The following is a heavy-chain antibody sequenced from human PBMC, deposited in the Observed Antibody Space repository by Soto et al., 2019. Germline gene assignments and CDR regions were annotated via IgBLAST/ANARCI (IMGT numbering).Heavy chain of an antibody. CDR2: ISGYNGNT. CDR1: GYTLINYG. V-gene: IGHV1-18*04. D-gene: IGHD3-3*01. J-gene: IGHJ6*02. Sequence: ASVKVSCKXSGYTLINYGISWVRQAPGQGLEWMGWISGYNGNTKYAEKFQGRVTVTTDTSTSTAYMELRSLRSDDTAVYYCAREGAGITIFGVVPLYGMDVWGQGTTVTVSS. CDR3: AREGAGITIFGVVPLYGMDV.